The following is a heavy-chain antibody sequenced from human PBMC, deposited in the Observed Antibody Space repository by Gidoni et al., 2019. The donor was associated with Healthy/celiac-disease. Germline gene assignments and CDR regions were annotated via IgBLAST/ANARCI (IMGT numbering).Heavy chain of an antibody. CDR2: ISGSGGST. D-gene: IGHD1-26*01. Sequence: EVQLLESGGGLLPPGGSLRLSCAASGFTFRSYAMSWVRQAPGKGMEWVSAISGSGGSTYYADSVKGRFTISRENSKKTLYLQMNSLRAEDTAVYYCAKDKYSGRPCYFDYWGQGTLVTVSS. J-gene: IGHJ4*02. CDR1: GFTFRSYA. CDR3: AKDKYSGRPCYFDY. V-gene: IGHV3-23*01.